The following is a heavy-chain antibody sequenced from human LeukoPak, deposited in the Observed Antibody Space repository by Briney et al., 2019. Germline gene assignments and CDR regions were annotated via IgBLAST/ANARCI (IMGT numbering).Heavy chain of an antibody. Sequence: GGSLRLSCAASGFTFSTYPVHWVRQAPGKGLEWVSAISSSGGTTYYAHSVRRRLSISRDNSRNKLYMRMNSLRAEDTAVYYCAKDRNAWPTNFDSWGQGALVAVSA. D-gene: IGHD5-24*01. CDR3: AKDRNAWPTNFDS. CDR1: GFTFSTYP. J-gene: IGHJ4*02. V-gene: IGHV3-23*01. CDR2: ISSSGGTT.